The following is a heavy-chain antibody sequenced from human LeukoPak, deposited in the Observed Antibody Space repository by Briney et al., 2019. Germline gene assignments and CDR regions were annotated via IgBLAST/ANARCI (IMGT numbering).Heavy chain of an antibody. D-gene: IGHD7-27*01. Sequence: PGGSLRLSCAASGFTFSSYTMSWVRQAPGKGLEWVSTITTSDGNTNYADSVKGRFTVSRDNSKNTLFLQMNSLRAEDTAVYYCAKDGGLWVSAHWGDSWGRGTLATVSS. CDR2: ITTSDGNT. CDR3: AKDGGLWVSAHWGDS. V-gene: IGHV3-23*01. CDR1: GFTFSSYT. J-gene: IGHJ4*02.